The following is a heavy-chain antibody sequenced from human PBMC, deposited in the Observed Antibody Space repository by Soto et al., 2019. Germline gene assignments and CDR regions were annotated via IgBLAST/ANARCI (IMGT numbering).Heavy chain of an antibody. CDR1: GFTFSSYG. V-gene: IGHV3-33*01. CDR3: ARDILRVSELLDGMDV. CDR2: IWYDGSNK. J-gene: IGHJ6*02. Sequence: GGSLRLSCAASGFTFSSYGMHWVRQAPGKGLEWVAVIWYDGSNKYYADSVKGRFTISRDNSKNTLYLQTNSLRAEDTAVYYCARDILRVSELLDGMDVWGQGTTVTVSS. D-gene: IGHD2-15*01.